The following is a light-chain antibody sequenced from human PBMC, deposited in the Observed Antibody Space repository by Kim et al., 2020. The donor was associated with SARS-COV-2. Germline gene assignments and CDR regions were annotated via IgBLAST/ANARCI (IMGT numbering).Light chain of an antibody. CDR2: SNN. Sequence: ELTQPPSASGTPGQRVTISCSGSSSNIGSNPVNWYQQLPGTAPKLLIYSNNQRPSGVPDRFSGSKSGTSASLAISGLQSEDEADYYCAAWDDSLNGWVFGGGTKLTVL. CDR1: SSNIGSNP. J-gene: IGLJ3*02. CDR3: AAWDDSLNGWV. V-gene: IGLV1-44*01.